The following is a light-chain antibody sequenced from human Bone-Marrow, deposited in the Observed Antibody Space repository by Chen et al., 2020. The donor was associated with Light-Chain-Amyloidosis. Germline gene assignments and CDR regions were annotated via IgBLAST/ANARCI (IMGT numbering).Light chain of an antibody. J-gene: IGKJ2*01. CDR1: QSISSN. CDR3: QQYNNWPPKYT. V-gene: IGKV3-15*01. CDR2: GAS. Sequence: EIVMTQSPDTLSVSPGDRATLSCRASQSISSNLAWYQQKPGQAPRLLIYGASTMATGIPARFSGSGSGTDFTLTISSLQSEDFAVYYCQQYNNWPPKYTFGPGTKVEI.